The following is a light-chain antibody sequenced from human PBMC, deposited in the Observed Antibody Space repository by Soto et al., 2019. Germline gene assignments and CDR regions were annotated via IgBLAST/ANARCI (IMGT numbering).Light chain of an antibody. CDR2: EVS. CDR1: SSDVGGHNS. Sequence: QSALTQPASVSGSPGQSITISCTGTSSDVGGHNSVSWYQQHPGEVPKLMISEVSKRPSGVSNRFSGSKSGNMASLTISGLQAEDEADYYCSSYTTTFAVVFGGGTKLTVL. CDR3: SSYTTTFAVV. J-gene: IGLJ2*01. V-gene: IGLV2-14*01.